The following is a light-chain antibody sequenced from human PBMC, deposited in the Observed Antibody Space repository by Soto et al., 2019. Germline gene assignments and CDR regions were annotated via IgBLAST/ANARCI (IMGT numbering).Light chain of an antibody. V-gene: IGKV1-5*01. J-gene: IGKJ1*01. CDR3: QQYKSYWT. Sequence: DIQMTQSPSTLSASVGDRVTITCRASQSLSRWLAWYQQKPGKAPKLLIYDASSLESAVTSRFSGSGSGTEFTLTISSLQPDDFATYYCQQYKSYWTFGQGTKVEIK. CDR1: QSLSRW. CDR2: DAS.